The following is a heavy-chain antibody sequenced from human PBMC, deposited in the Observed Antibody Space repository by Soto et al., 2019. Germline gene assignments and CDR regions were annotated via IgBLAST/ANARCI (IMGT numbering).Heavy chain of an antibody. J-gene: IGHJ5*02. CDR2: IYYSGST. CDR3: ARYLVGDYTHWFDP. CDR1: GGSISIYY. Sequence: QVQLQESGPGLVKPSETLSHPCTVSGGSISIYYWSWIRQPPGQGLEWIGYIYYSGSTNSTPSLKSRVTISVDTSKNQFTLKLSSVTAADTAVYYCARYLVGDYTHWFDPWGQGTLVTVSS. D-gene: IGHD4-4*01. V-gene: IGHV4-59*01.